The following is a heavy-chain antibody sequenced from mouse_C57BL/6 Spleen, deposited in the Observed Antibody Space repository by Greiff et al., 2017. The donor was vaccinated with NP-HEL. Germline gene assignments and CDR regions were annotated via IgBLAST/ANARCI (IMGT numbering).Heavy chain of an antibody. CDR3: AREGGYYPSYYAMDY. D-gene: IGHD2-3*01. CDR2: ISDGGSYT. V-gene: IGHV5-4*01. CDR1: GFTFSSYA. Sequence: DVRLVESGGGLVKPGGSLKLSCAASGFTFSSYAMSWVRQTPEKRLEWVATISDGGSYTYYPDNVKGRFTISRDNAKNNLYLQMSHLKSEDTAMYYCAREGGYYPSYYAMDYWGQGTSVTVSS. J-gene: IGHJ4*01.